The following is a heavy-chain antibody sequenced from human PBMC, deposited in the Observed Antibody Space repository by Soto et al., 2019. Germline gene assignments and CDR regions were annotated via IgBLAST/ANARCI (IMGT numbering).Heavy chain of an antibody. D-gene: IGHD3-16*01. Sequence: QLQLQESGPGLVKPSETLSLTCTVSGGSISSSSYYWGWIRQPPGKGLEWIGSIYYSGSTYYNPSLKSRVTISVDTSKNQFSLKLSSVTAADTAVYYCARPHLRYGMDVWGQGTTVTVSS. J-gene: IGHJ6*02. CDR1: GGSISSSSYY. CDR2: IYYSGST. V-gene: IGHV4-39*01. CDR3: ARPHLRYGMDV.